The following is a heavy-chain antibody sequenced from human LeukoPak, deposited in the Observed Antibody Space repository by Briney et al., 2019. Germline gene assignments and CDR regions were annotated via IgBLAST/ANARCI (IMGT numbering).Heavy chain of an antibody. Sequence: WASVKVSCKASGYTFTSYAMNWVRQAPGQGLEWMGWINTNTGNPTYAQGFTGRFVFSLDTSVSTAYLQISSLKAEDTAVYYCARAGGDYVWGSYRHESLDYWGQGTLVTVSS. CDR1: GYTFTSYA. V-gene: IGHV7-4-1*02. D-gene: IGHD3-16*02. CDR3: ARAGGDYVWGSYRHESLDY. J-gene: IGHJ4*02. CDR2: INTNTGNP.